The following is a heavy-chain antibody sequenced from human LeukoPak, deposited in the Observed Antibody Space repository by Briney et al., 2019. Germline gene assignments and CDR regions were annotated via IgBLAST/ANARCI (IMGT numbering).Heavy chain of an antibody. CDR1: GGSISNYY. Sequence: SETLSLTCTVSGGSISNYYWSWIRQPAGKGLEWIGRIYTSGSTNYNPSLKSRVTMSVDTSKNQFSLKLSSVTAADTAVYYCARDNYIAYCGGDCYSYFDYWGQGTLVTVSS. CDR2: IYTSGST. J-gene: IGHJ4*02. CDR3: ARDNYIAYCGGDCYSYFDY. D-gene: IGHD2-21*02. V-gene: IGHV4-4*07.